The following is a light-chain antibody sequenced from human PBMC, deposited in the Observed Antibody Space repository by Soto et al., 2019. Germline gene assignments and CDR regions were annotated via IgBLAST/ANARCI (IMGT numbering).Light chain of an antibody. J-gene: IGLJ1*01. CDR1: SSDVGNYIF. Sequence: QSALTHPASVSGSPGQSITISSTRTSSDVGNYIFVSWYRQHPGKAPQLMIYDINNRPSGVSNRFSGSKSGNTASLTISGLQAEDEADYYCVSYTSSASYVFGTGTKVTVL. V-gene: IGLV2-14*01. CDR3: VSYTSSASYV. CDR2: DIN.